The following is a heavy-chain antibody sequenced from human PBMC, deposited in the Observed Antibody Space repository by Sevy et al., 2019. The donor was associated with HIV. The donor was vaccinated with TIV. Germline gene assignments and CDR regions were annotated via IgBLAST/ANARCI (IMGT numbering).Heavy chain of an antibody. CDR1: GDSIRSSSDF. D-gene: IGHD6-19*01. CDR2: IYSSGNT. Sequence: SETQSLTCTVSGDSIRSSSDFWSWIRQPAGKGLEWIGHIYSSGNTNYNPSLKSRVTISVDTSKNQFSLKLSSVTAADTGVYYCARMGQWLPPGDYYYYMDFWGKGTTVTVSS. J-gene: IGHJ6*03. V-gene: IGHV4-61*09. CDR3: ARMGQWLPPGDYYYYMDF.